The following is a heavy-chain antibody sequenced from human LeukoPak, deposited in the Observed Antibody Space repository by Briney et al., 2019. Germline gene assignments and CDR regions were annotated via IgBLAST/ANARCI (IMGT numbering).Heavy chain of an antibody. V-gene: IGHV3-43*02. J-gene: IGHJ4*02. CDR1: GLPIADFA. CDR3: ARESGKFDY. Sequence: GGSLRLSCVASGLPIADFAMHWVRQAPGKGLEWVSLISGDGVSSFYADSVKGRFSISRDNSKNSLSLEMNSLRTEDTAMYYCARESGKFDYWGQGTLVAVSS. CDR2: ISGDGVSS.